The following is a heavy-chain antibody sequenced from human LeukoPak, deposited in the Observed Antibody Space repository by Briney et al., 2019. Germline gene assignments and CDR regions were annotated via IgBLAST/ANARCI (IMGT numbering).Heavy chain of an antibody. CDR3: ARLKCISTTCPSRYVMDV. J-gene: IGHJ6*02. CDR1: GGSISSYY. D-gene: IGHD2-2*01. CDR2: IYYSGST. V-gene: IGHV4-59*01. Sequence: SETLSLTCSVSGGSISSYYWSWTRQPPGKGLEYIGYIYYSGSTNYNPSLKSRVTISVDTSKDQFSLNLTSVTAADTAVYYCARLKCISTTCPSRYVMDVWGQGTTVTVSS.